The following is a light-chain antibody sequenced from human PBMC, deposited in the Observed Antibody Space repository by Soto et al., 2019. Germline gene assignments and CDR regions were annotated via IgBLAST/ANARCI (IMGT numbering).Light chain of an antibody. V-gene: IGKV1-12*01. J-gene: IGKJ1*01. CDR3: QQSSRPPRT. Sequence: IEVTRAPSSLSASVGAKVTITCRASQGICNWLAWYQQKPGKAPKLLIYAASSLQSGVPSRFSRSGSGTDFTLTISRLQPADSATYYCQQSSRPPRTCAQGTKVDIK. CDR2: AAS. CDR1: QGICNW.